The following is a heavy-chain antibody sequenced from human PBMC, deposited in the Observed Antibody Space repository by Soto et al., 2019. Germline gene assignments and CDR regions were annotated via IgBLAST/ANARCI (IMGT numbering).Heavy chain of an antibody. Sequence: QMQLVQSGPEVKKPGTSVKVSCKASGFTFTSSAVQWVRQARGQRLEWIGWIVVGSGNTNYAQKFQERVTITRDMSTSTAYMELSSRRSEDTAVYYCAAERGDYGDYGGANYFDYWGQGTLVTVSS. CDR1: GFTFTSSA. CDR3: AAERGDYGDYGGANYFDY. J-gene: IGHJ4*02. CDR2: IVVGSGNT. D-gene: IGHD4-17*01. V-gene: IGHV1-58*01.